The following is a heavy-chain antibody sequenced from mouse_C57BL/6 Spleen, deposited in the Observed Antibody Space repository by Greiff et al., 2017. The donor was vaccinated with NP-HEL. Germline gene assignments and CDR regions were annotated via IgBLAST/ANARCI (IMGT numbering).Heavy chain of an antibody. CDR3: ARYDYDDGGYYFDY. D-gene: IGHD2-4*01. CDR2: ISYDGSN. Sequence: DVKLQESGPGLVKPSQSLSLTCSVTGYSITSGYYWNWIRQFPGNQLEWMGYISYDGSNNYNPSLKNRISITRDTSKNQFFLKLNSVTTEDTATYYCARYDYDDGGYYFDYWGQGTTLTVSS. CDR1: GYSITSGYY. J-gene: IGHJ2*01. V-gene: IGHV3-6*01.